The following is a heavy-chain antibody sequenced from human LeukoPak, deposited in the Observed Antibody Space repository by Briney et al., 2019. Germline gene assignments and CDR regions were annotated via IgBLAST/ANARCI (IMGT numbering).Heavy chain of an antibody. CDR3: ASDSISKNAFDA. J-gene: IGHJ3*01. CDR2: ISYIGST. D-gene: IGHD3-3*02. V-gene: IGHV4-59*11. Sequence: KPSETLSLTCTVSGGSFTTHYWSWIRQPPGKGLEWIGYISYIGSTNYNPSLKSRVTISIDTSKNEVSLMLTSVTAADTAVYYCASDSISKNAFDAWGQGTMVTVSS. CDR1: GGSFTTHY.